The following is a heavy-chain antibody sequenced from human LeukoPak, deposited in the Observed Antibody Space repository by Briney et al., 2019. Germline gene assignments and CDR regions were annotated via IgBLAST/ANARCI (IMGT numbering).Heavy chain of an antibody. Sequence: GASVKVSCKASGYTFTSYGISWVRQAPGQGLEWMGWISPYNGNTNYAQKLQGRVTMTTETSTNTAYMELRSLRSDDTAVYYCAREMASIVNQFDYWGQGTLVTVSS. V-gene: IGHV1-18*01. CDR3: AREMASIVNQFDY. CDR2: ISPYNGNT. D-gene: IGHD5-24*01. CDR1: GYTFTSYG. J-gene: IGHJ4*02.